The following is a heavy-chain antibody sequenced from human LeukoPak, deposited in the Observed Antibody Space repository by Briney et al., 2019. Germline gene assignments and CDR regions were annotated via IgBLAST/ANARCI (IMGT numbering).Heavy chain of an antibody. Sequence: GGSLRLSCAASGSTFSSYAVTWVRQAPGQGLEWVSTITAGGGSTYYADSVKGRFTISRDNSKNTLFLQMDSLRAEDTALYYCTKGRAPTCSGGSCYRTYDYWGQGTLVTVSS. J-gene: IGHJ4*02. V-gene: IGHV3-23*01. CDR2: ITAGGGST. CDR3: TKGRAPTCSGGSCYRTYDY. CDR1: GSTFSSYA. D-gene: IGHD2-15*01.